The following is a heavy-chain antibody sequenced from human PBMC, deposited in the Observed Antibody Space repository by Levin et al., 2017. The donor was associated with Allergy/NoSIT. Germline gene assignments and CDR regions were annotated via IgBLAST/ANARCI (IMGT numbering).Heavy chain of an antibody. Sequence: SQTLSLTCSVSGDSIRSHCWSWIRQPPGKGLQWIGNMYNSGSTNYNPSLEGRVTISVDTSKNQFSLTLSSVTAADTAVYYCARAEARQLPPGGYYYFHYWGQGTLVTASS. CDR1: GDSIRSHC. D-gene: IGHD2-2*01. CDR2: MYNSGST. CDR3: ARAEARQLPPGGYYYFHY. V-gene: IGHV4-59*11. J-gene: IGHJ4*02.